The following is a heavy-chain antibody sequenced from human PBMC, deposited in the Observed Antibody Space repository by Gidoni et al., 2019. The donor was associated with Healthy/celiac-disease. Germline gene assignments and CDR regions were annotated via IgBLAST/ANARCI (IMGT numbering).Heavy chain of an antibody. Sequence: QVQLVASGGGLVQPGRSLRLSCAASAFTFRTYGMHWVRQAPGKGLEWVAVIGYDGSNKYYADSVKGRFTISRDNSKNTLYLQMNSLRAEDTAVYYCATDSNDYGDYEVDYWGQGTLVTVSS. CDR3: ATDSNDYGDYEVDY. CDR1: AFTFRTYG. CDR2: IGYDGSNK. J-gene: IGHJ4*02. V-gene: IGHV3-33*01. D-gene: IGHD4-17*01.